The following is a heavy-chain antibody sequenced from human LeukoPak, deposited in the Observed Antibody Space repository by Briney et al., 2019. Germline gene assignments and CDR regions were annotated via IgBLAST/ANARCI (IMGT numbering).Heavy chain of an antibody. V-gene: IGHV4-59*11. CDR2: TYYSGST. Sequence: PSETLTLTCTVSGGPISSHYWRWIRQPPRKGLEWIGYTYYSGSTNYNPSLKSGVTISVDTSKNQFSLKLSSVTAADTAVYYCAGVGSAAEFVYGRYYFDYWGQGTLVTVSS. J-gene: IGHJ4*02. D-gene: IGHD2-8*01. CDR3: AGVGSAAEFVYGRYYFDY. CDR1: GGPISSHY.